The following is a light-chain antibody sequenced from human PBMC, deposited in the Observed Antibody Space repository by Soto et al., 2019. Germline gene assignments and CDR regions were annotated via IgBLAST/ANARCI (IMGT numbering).Light chain of an antibody. V-gene: IGLV1-44*01. CDR1: SSNIGSNT. Sequence: QSVLTQPLSVSASPGQRVTISCSGGSSNIGSNTVAWYQHLPGTAPPRLIFTAGQRPSGVPGRFSGSKSGTSASLAISGLQSEDEGDYCCSACDNSLNGYVFGPGTKLTVL. J-gene: IGLJ1*01. CDR2: TAG. CDR3: SACDNSLNGYV.